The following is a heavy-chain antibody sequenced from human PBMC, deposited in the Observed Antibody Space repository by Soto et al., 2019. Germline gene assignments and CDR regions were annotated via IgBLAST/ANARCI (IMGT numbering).Heavy chain of an antibody. V-gene: IGHV3-30*18. D-gene: IGHD6-19*01. CDR1: GVTFTSYG. J-gene: IGHJ6*02. Sequence: GGSLTLSCAASGVTFTSYGMHWVRQAPGKGLEWVAVISYDGSNKYYADSVKGRFTISRDNSKNTLYLQMNSLRAEDTAVYYCAKVLHSSGSNIYYYHGMDVWGQGTTVTVSS. CDR3: AKVLHSSGSNIYYYHGMDV. CDR2: ISYDGSNK.